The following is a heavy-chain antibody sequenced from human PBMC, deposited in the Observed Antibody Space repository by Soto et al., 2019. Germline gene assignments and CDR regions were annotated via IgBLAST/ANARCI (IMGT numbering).Heavy chain of an antibody. CDR2: ISYDGSNK. J-gene: IGHJ6*02. CDR1: GFTFSSYA. D-gene: IGHD6-6*01. Sequence: GGSLRLSCAASGFTFSSYAMHWVRQAPGKGLEWVAVISYDGSNKYYADSVKGRFTISRDNSKNTLYLQMNSLRAEETAVYYCARVDSSSSVYQHYRLSVWGQGTTVTV. CDR3: ARVDSSSSVYQHYRLSV. V-gene: IGHV3-30-3*01.